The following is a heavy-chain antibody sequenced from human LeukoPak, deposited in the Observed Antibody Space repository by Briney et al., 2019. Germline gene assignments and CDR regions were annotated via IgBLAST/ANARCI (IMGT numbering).Heavy chain of an antibody. Sequence: ASGTVSCTPSGYNFLNYGISWVRQAPGQGLEWMGWISSKTGNINYAQKFQARATMTRDTSTSTAYMELRSLRSDDTAVYFCARRFLNSHPIYYYMDVWAKGTTVIVSS. V-gene: IGHV1-18*01. CDR2: ISSKTGNI. CDR1: GYNFLNYG. J-gene: IGHJ6*03. CDR3: ARRFLNSHPIYYYMDV. D-gene: IGHD2-21*01.